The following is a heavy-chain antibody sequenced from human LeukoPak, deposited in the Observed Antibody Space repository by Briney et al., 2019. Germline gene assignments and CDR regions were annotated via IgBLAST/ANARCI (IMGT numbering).Heavy chain of an antibody. Sequence: GGSLRLSCAASGFTFSGSAMHWVRQASGKGLEWVGRIRSKANSYATAYAASAKGRFTISRDDSKNTAYLQMNSLKTEATAVYYGTRRRGGYNYAWVDYWGQGTLVTVSS. J-gene: IGHJ4*02. CDR2: IRSKANSYAT. CDR3: TRRRGGYNYAWVDY. CDR1: GFTFSGSA. V-gene: IGHV3-73*01. D-gene: IGHD5-24*01.